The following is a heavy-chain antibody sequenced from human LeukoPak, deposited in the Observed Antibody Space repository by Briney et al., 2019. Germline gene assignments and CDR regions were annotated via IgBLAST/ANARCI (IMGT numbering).Heavy chain of an antibody. J-gene: IGHJ4*02. D-gene: IGHD5-18*01. CDR2: IYYSGNT. Sequence: SETLSLTCTVSGGSVSSGRYYWSWIRQPPGKGLEWIGYIYYSGNTNYNPSLKSRVTISEDTSKNQFSLKLNSVTAADTAMYYCARGRGYTDYWGQGTLVTVSS. CDR1: GGSVSSGRYY. V-gene: IGHV4-61*01. CDR3: ARGRGYTDY.